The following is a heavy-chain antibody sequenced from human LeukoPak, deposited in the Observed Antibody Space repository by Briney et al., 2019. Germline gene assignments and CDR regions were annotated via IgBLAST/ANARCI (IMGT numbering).Heavy chain of an antibody. CDR3: ARGGQTGYSSGRLDY. CDR1: GGSISSYY. J-gene: IGHJ4*02. V-gene: IGHV4-59*01. Sequence: SETLCLTCTVSGGSISSYYWSWIRQPPGKGLEWIGYIYYSGSTNYNPSLKSRVTISVDTSKNQFSLKLSSVTAADTAVYYCARGGQTGYSSGRLDYWGQGTLVTVSS. D-gene: IGHD6-19*01. CDR2: IYYSGST.